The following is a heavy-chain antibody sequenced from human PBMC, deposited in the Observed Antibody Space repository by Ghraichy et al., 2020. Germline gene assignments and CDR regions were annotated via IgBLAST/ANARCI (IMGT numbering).Heavy chain of an antibody. V-gene: IGHV4-59*01. CDR1: GGSISSYY. D-gene: IGHD6-13*01. J-gene: IGHJ4*02. Sequence: GSLRLSCTVSGGSISSYYWSWIRQPPGKGLEWIGYIYYSGSTNYNPSLKSRVTISVDTSKNQFSLKLSSVTAADTDVYYCARSEIAAANWDFDYWGQGTLVTVSS. CDR3: ARSEIAAANWDFDY. CDR2: IYYSGST.